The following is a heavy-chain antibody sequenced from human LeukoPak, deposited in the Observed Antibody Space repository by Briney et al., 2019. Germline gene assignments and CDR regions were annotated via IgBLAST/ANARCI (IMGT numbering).Heavy chain of an antibody. J-gene: IGHJ1*01. CDR3: ARGRRRDSSGYRDFQH. V-gene: IGHV4-39*07. Sequence: SQTLSLTCTVSGGSISSGSYYWSWIRQPPGKGLEWIGEINHSGSTNYNPSLKSRVTISVDTSKNQFSLKLSPVTAADTAVYYCARGRRRDSSGYRDFQHWGQGTLVTVSS. D-gene: IGHD3-22*01. CDR1: GGSISSGSYY. CDR2: INHSGST.